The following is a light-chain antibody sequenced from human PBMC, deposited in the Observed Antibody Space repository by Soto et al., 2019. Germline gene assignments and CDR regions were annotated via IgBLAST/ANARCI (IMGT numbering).Light chain of an antibody. Sequence: QSALTQPPSASGSPGQSVTISCTGTSSDIGAYNYVSWYRQYPDKAPKLLVYQVTKRPSGVPDRFSGSKSGNTAALTVSGLQAEDVAVYYCSSYAGSLVVFGGGTKLTVL. CDR3: SSYAGSLVV. V-gene: IGLV2-8*01. CDR1: SSDIGAYNY. CDR2: QVT. J-gene: IGLJ2*01.